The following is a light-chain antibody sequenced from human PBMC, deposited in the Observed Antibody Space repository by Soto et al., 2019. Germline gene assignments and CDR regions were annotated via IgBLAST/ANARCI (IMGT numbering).Light chain of an antibody. CDR1: RSVGSN. V-gene: IGKV3-15*01. CDR3: QQYDSWPRT. J-gene: IGKJ2*01. Sequence: EIVMTQSPATLSVSPGERVTLSCRASRSVGSNLAWYQQTPGQAPRPLIYGASSRATGVPARFSGSGSGTEFTLTISSLQSEDFAVYYCQQYDSWPRTFGQGTKVEIK. CDR2: GAS.